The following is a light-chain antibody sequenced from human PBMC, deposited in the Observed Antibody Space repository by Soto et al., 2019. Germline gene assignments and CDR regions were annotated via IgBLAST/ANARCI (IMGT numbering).Light chain of an antibody. J-gene: IGKJ4*01. CDR3: QQYYNTPLT. Sequence: DIVMTQSPDSLAVSLGERATINCKSSQSVLYSSINKNYLSWYQQKPGQPPKLLIYWASTRESGVPDRFSGSGSGTDFTLTISNLQAEDVAVYYCQQYYNTPLTFGGGTKVEIK. V-gene: IGKV4-1*01. CDR1: QSVLYSSINKNY. CDR2: WAS.